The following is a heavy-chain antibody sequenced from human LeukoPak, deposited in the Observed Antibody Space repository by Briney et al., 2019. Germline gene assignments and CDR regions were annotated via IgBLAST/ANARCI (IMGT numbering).Heavy chain of an antibody. CDR3: ARGGRGSAAVVAPRSFDI. J-gene: IGHJ3*02. V-gene: IGHV3-53*01. D-gene: IGHD3-22*01. Sequence: GGSLRLSCEASGFTVSSTHMVWVRQAPAKGLEWVSVTYTGGNSYYAGSVQGRFIISRDISKNTLYLQMNNLRAEDSALYYCARGGRGSAAVVAPRSFDIWGQGTMATVSS. CDR1: GFTVSSTH. CDR2: TYTGGNS.